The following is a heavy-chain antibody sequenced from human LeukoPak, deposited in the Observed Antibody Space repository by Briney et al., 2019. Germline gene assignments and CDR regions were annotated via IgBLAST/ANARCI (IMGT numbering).Heavy chain of an antibody. J-gene: IGHJ4*02. CDR1: GFTFSSYS. V-gene: IGHV3-23*01. CDR2: ISGSGDTT. CDR3: AKELTTERTPGVDS. Sequence: GGSLRLSCTASGFTFSSYSMSWVRQGPGTGLEWVSAISGSGDTTFYADSVKGRFTISRDNSKKTLYLQVDSLRAEDTAVYFCAKELTTERTPGVDSWGQGTLVTVSS. D-gene: IGHD4-17*01.